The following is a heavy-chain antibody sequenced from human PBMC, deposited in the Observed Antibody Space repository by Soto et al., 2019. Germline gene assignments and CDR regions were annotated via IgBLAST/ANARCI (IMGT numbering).Heavy chain of an antibody. CDR2: ISAYNGNT. CDR1: GYTFTSYG. Sequence: ASVKVSCKASGYTFTSYGISWVRQAPGQGLEWMGWISAYNGNTNYAQKLQGRVTMTTDTSTSAAYMELRSLRSDDTAVYYCARASNVGDAFDIWGQGTMVTVSS. J-gene: IGHJ3*02. CDR3: ARASNVGDAFDI. D-gene: IGHD1-1*01. V-gene: IGHV1-18*01.